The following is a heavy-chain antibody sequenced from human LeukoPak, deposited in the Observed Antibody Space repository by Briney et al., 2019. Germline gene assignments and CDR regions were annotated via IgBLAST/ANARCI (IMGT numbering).Heavy chain of an antibody. V-gene: IGHV4-34*01. CDR3: AKSNGYGLVDI. D-gene: IGHD3-10*01. J-gene: IGHJ3*02. Sequence: SETLSLTCAVYGGSFSGYYWSWIRQPPGKGLEWIGEINHSGSTNYNPSLKSRVTISVDTSKNQFSLKLNSVTAADTAVYYCAKSNGYGLVDIWGQGTMITVSS. CDR1: GGSFSGYY. CDR2: INHSGST.